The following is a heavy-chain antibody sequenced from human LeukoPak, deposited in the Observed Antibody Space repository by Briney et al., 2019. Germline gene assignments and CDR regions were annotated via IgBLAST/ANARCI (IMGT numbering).Heavy chain of an antibody. CDR3: AKMWYGTGSPFDY. CDR1: GFTFSDAW. Sequence: PGGSLRLSCAASGFTFSDAWMSWVRHAPGKGLEWVSGISWNSGSIVYADSVKGRFTISRDNAKNSLYLQMNSLRAEDTALYYCAKMWYGTGSPFDYWGQGTLVTVSS. CDR2: ISWNSGSI. V-gene: IGHV3-9*01. J-gene: IGHJ4*02. D-gene: IGHD1-14*01.